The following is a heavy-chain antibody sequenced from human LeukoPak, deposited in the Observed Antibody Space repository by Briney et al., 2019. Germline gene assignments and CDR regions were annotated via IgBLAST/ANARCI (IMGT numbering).Heavy chain of an antibody. V-gene: IGHV3-30*18. D-gene: IGHD3-10*01. CDR3: AKESLYYDFDY. Sequence: PGVSLRLSCVASGFIVSSYGMHWVRQAPGKGLEWVAVLSSDGSNKYYADSVKGRFTISRDNSKNTLYLQMNSLRADDTAVYYCAKESLYYDFDYWGQGTLVTVSS. CDR1: GFIVSSYG. CDR2: LSSDGSNK. J-gene: IGHJ4*02.